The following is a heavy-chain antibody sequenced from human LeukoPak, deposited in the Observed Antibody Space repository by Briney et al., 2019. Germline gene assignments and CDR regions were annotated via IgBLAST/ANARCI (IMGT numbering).Heavy chain of an antibody. Sequence: SETLSLTCTVSGGSISSSSYYWGWIRQPPGKGLEWIGSVYYSGSTYYNPSLKSRVTISVDTSKNQFSLKLSSVTAADTAVYYCARAFSGYNYGWAAFNIWGRGTMVTVSS. CDR2: VYYSGST. D-gene: IGHD5-18*01. V-gene: IGHV4-39*07. CDR1: GGSISSSSYY. J-gene: IGHJ3*02. CDR3: ARAFSGYNYGWAAFNI.